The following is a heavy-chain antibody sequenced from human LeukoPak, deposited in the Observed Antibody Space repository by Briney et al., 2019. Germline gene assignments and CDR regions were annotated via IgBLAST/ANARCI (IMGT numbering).Heavy chain of an antibody. CDR2: ISGSGGST. Sequence: GGSLRLSCAASGFTLSSYVVNWVRQAPGKGLEWVSAISGSGGSTYYADSVKGRFTISRDNSKNTLYLQMSSLRAEDTAVYYCAKDRGRYYDSSGYYWGYYFDSWGQGILVTVST. V-gene: IGHV3-23*01. CDR3: AKDRGRYYDSSGYYWGYYFDS. J-gene: IGHJ4*02. D-gene: IGHD3-22*01. CDR1: GFTLSSYV.